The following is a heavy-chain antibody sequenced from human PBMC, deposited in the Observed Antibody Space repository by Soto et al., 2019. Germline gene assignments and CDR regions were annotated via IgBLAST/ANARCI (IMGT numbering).Heavy chain of an antibody. V-gene: IGHV3-23*01. Sequence: LPCAASGFTFSSYAMSWVRDAPGKGLEWVSAISGSGGSTYYADSVKGRFTISRDNSKNTLYLQMNSLRAEDTAVYYCAKVLTMIVVAWCYWGQGTLVTVSS. J-gene: IGHJ4*02. CDR3: AKVLTMIVVAWCY. CDR2: ISGSGGST. CDR1: GFTFSSYA. D-gene: IGHD3-22*01.